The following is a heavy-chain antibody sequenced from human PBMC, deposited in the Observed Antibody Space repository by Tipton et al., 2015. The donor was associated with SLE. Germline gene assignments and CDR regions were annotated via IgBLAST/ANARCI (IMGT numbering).Heavy chain of an antibody. CDR3: ARGGDIVDYFDL. CDR1: GFTFSSYE. D-gene: IGHD5-12*01. V-gene: IGHV3-48*03. J-gene: IGHJ2*01. CDR2: ISSSGSTI. Sequence: SLRLSCAASGFTFSSYEMNWVRQAPGKGLEWVSYISSSGSTIYYADSVKGRFTISRDNAKNSLYLQMNSLRAEDTAVYYCARGGDIVDYFDLWGHGTLVTVSS.